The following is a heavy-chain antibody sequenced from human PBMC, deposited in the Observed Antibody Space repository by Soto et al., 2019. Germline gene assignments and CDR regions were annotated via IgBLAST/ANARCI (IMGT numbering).Heavy chain of an antibody. CDR1: GGTFSSYA. V-gene: IGHV1-69*06. D-gene: IGHD2-2*01. J-gene: IGHJ5*02. CDR2: IIPIFGTA. Sequence: QVQLVQSGAEVKKPGSSVKVSCKASGGTFSSYAISWVRQAPGQGLEWTGGIIPIFGTANYAQKFQGRVTITEDKSTGTAYMEVSSLRSEDTAVYYCASSRIVVVQAAISILWFDPWGQGTLVTVSS. CDR3: ASSRIVVVQAAISILWFDP.